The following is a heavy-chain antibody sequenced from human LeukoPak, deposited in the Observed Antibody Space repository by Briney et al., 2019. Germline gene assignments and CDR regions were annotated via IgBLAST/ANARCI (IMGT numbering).Heavy chain of an antibody. CDR2: INPNSGGT. CDR3: ARADHGTRSDGFYTLDY. V-gene: IGHV1-2*02. D-gene: IGHD2-2*02. Sequence: RASVKVSCKASGYTFTGYYMHWVRQAPGQGLEWMGWINPNSGGTNYAQKFQGRVTVTRDTSISTAYMELSRLRSDDTAVYYCARADHGTRSDGFYTLDYWGQGSLVTVSS. J-gene: IGHJ4*02. CDR1: GYTFTGYY.